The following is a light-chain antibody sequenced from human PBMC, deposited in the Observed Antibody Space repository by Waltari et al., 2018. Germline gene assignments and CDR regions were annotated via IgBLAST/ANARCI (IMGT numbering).Light chain of an antibody. CDR3: MQGLQSPT. CDR1: QSLLHCDGNTY. Sequence: DIVMTQSPLSLPVTPGEAASISCRSNQSLLHCDGNTYLDWYLRRPGQSPQLLIYWGSNRASGVPDRFSGSGSGTDFTLKISRVEADDVGIYYCMQGLQSPTFGGGTKVEIK. CDR2: WGS. V-gene: IGKV2-28*01. J-gene: IGKJ4*01.